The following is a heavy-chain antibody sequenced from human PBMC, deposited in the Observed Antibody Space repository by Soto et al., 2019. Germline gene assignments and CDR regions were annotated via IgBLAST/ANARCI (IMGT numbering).Heavy chain of an antibody. CDR1: GGSISSGDYY. V-gene: IGHV4-30-4*01. CDR3: AGVVASSFYFDY. Sequence: QVQLQESGPGLVQPSQTLSLSCTVSGGSISSGDYYWSWVRQPPGKGLEWIGYIYYSGNTYSNPSLKSRVSISVDTSKNQFSLRLSSVTAADTALYYCAGVVASSFYFDYWGQGNLVTVSS. CDR2: IYYSGNT. J-gene: IGHJ4*02. D-gene: IGHD2-15*01.